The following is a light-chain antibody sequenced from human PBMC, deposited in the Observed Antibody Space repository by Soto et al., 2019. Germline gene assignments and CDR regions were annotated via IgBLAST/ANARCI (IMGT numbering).Light chain of an antibody. CDR2: DAS. V-gene: IGKV3-11*01. Sequence: EIVLTQSPATLSLSPGERATLSCRASQSVSSYLAWYQQKPGQAPRLLIYDASNRATGITARFSGSGSGTDFTLTLSSLEPEDFAVYYCQQRSNWPGFGQGTRLEIK. CDR1: QSVSSY. J-gene: IGKJ5*01. CDR3: QQRSNWPG.